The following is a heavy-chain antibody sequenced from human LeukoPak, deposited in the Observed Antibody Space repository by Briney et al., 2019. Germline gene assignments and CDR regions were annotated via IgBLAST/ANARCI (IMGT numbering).Heavy chain of an antibody. V-gene: IGHV4-59*01. CDR2: IYYSGST. D-gene: IGHD4-17*01. J-gene: IGHJ3*02. CDR3: ARKYDYGDYVLDALDI. CDR1: GGSISSYY. Sequence: SETLSLNCTVSGGSISSYYWSWIRQPPGKGLEWIGYIYYSGSTNYNPSLKSRVTISVDTSKNQFSLKLSSVTAADTAVYYCARKYDYGDYVLDALDIWGQGTMVTVSS.